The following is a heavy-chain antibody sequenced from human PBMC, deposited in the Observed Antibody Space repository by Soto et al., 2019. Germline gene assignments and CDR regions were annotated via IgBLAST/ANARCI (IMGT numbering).Heavy chain of an antibody. CDR2: IKQDGSEK. J-gene: IGHJ4*02. Sequence: GGSLRLSCAASGFTFSSYWMSWVRQTPGKGLEWVANIKQDGSEKYYVDSVKGRFTISRDNAKNSLYLQMNSLRAEDTAVYYCARGDYDFWSGYRPGDYWGQGTLVTVSS. V-gene: IGHV3-7*03. D-gene: IGHD3-3*01. CDR1: GFTFSSYW. CDR3: ARGDYDFWSGYRPGDY.